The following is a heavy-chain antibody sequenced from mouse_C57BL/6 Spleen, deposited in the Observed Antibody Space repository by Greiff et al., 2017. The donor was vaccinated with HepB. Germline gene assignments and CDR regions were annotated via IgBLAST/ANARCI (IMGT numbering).Heavy chain of an antibody. D-gene: IGHD2-4*01. V-gene: IGHV10-3*01. Sequence: DVKLVESGGGLVQPKGSLKLSCAASGFTFNTYAMHWVRQAPGKGLEWVARIRSKSSNYATYYADSVKDRFTISRDDSQSMLYLQMNNLKTEDTAMYYCVRGLGLRHYYAMDYWGQGTSVTVSS. CDR2: IRSKSSNYAT. J-gene: IGHJ4*01. CDR1: GFTFNTYA. CDR3: VRGLGLRHYYAMDY.